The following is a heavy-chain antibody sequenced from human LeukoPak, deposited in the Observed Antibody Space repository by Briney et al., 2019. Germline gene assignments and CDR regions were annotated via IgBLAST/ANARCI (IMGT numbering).Heavy chain of an antibody. J-gene: IGHJ6*02. CDR1: GFTVSSNY. CDR2: IYSGGST. Sequence: GGSLRLSCAASGFTVSSNYMSWVRQAPGKGLEWVSVIYSGGSTYYAHSVKGRFTISRDNSKNTLYLQMNSLRAEDTAVYYCARELRSHYYSYGMDVWGQGTTVTVSS. V-gene: IGHV3-53*01. D-gene: IGHD2/OR15-2a*01. CDR3: ARELRSHYYSYGMDV.